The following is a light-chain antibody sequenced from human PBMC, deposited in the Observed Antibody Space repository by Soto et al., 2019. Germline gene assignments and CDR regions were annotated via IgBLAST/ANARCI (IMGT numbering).Light chain of an antibody. CDR2: GVT. Sequence: QSVLTQPASVSGSPGQSITISCTGTGGYIAAYNSISWNQHYTGKAPKLMIYGVTNRPSGVSNRFSGSKTGNTASLTISGLQAEDEADYYCFSHRSGDSHVFGTGTKVTVL. CDR3: FSHRSGDSHV. V-gene: IGLV2-14*01. CDR1: GGYIAAYNS. J-gene: IGLJ1*01.